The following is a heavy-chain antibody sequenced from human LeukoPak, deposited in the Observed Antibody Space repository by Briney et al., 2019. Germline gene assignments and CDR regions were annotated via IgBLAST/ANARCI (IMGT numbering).Heavy chain of an antibody. CDR1: GGSFSGYY. CDR2: INHSGST. V-gene: IGHV4-34*01. CDR3: ARGKGERWVVTGRYYFDY. Sequence: PSETLSHTCAVYGGSFSGYYWSWIRQPPGKGLEWIGEINHSGSTNYNPSLKSRVTISVDTSKNQFSLKLSSVTAADTAVYYCARGKGERWVVTGRYYFDYWGQGTLVTVSS. J-gene: IGHJ4*02. D-gene: IGHD2-21*02.